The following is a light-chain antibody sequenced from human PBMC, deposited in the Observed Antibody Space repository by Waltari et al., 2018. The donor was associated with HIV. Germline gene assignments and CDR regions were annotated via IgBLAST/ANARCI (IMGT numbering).Light chain of an antibody. V-gene: IGLV1-36*01. J-gene: IGLJ3*02. CDR1: RSNLGQTA. CDR2: FDD. Sequence: QSALTQPPSVSAAPRQRVTISCSGTRSNLGQTAVHWYRQFPGTTPTLLIYFDDLLSSGVSDRFSASKSDTSASLAISGLQSEDEADYYCAAWDDNLNAMLFGGGTRLTVL. CDR3: AAWDDNLNAML.